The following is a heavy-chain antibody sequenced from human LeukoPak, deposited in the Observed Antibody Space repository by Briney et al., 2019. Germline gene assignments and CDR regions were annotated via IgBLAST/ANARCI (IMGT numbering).Heavy chain of an antibody. CDR3: ARESNYYDSSGYFSYFDY. CDR1: GFTFSSYG. Sequence: GRSLRLPCAASGFTFSSYGMHWVRQAPGKGLEWVAVIWYDGSNKYYADSVKGRFTISRDNSKNTLYLQMNSLRAEDTAVYYCARESNYYDSSGYFSYFDYWGQGTLVTVSS. CDR2: IWYDGSNK. D-gene: IGHD3-22*01. J-gene: IGHJ4*02. V-gene: IGHV3-33*01.